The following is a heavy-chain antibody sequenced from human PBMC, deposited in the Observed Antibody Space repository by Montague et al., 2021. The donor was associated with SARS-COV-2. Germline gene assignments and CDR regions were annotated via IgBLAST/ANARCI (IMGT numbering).Heavy chain of an antibody. CDR1: GGSISSSSYF. Sequence: SETLSLTCTVSGGSISSSSYFWGWIRQPPGKGLEWIGSIYYSGSTYSNPSLKSRVTISVDTSKNQFSLKLSSVTAADTAVFYCARKTSRGLTIFGVVTASYCVDYWGQGTLVTVSS. V-gene: IGHV4-39*01. CDR2: IYYSGST. J-gene: IGHJ4*02. D-gene: IGHD3-3*01. CDR3: ARKTSRGLTIFGVVTASYCVDY.